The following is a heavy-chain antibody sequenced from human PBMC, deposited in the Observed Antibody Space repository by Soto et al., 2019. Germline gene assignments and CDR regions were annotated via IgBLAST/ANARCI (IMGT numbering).Heavy chain of an antibody. V-gene: IGHV5-51*01. Sequence: GESLKISCKGSVYSFTSYWIGWVRQMPGKGLEWMGIIYPGDSDTRYSPSFQGQVTISADKSISTAYLQWSSLKASDTAMYYCARRRAYYYDSSGYYEWDYWGQGTLVTVSS. D-gene: IGHD3-22*01. J-gene: IGHJ4*02. CDR3: ARRRAYYYDSSGYYEWDY. CDR1: VYSFTSYW. CDR2: IYPGDSDT.